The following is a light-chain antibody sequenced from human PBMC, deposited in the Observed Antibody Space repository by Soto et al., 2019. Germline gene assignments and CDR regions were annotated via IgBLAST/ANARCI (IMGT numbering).Light chain of an antibody. CDR2: GNN. CDR3: AAWDDSLNGRL. CDR1: SSNIGGNS. Sequence: QSVMTQPPSVSAAPGQKVTISCSGSSSNIGGNSVSWYQQLPGTAPKLLIYGNNQRPSGVPDRFSGSKSGTSASLTINGLQSGDEADYYCAAWDDSLNGRLFGGGTKLTVL. J-gene: IGLJ3*02. V-gene: IGLV1-44*01.